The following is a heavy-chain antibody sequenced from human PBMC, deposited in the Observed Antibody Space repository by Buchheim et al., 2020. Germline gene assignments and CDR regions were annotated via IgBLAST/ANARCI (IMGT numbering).Heavy chain of an antibody. CDR3: ARARHPRIKRYFDP. D-gene: IGHD3-9*01. CDR2: IDHTGGT. Sequence: QVQLQQWGAGLLKPSETLSLTCTVTGGSFSGSYWSWIRQPPGKGLEWIGEIDHTGGTNYNPSLESRVTISLDTPGRQFFVQLRSVTAADTAVYFCARARHPRIKRYFDPWGLGTL. CDR1: GGSFSGSY. J-gene: IGHJ5*02. V-gene: IGHV4-34*02.